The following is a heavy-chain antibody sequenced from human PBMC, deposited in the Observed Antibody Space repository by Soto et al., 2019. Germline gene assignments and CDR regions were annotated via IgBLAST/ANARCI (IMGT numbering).Heavy chain of an antibody. CDR2: TRNRVNGYTT. D-gene: IGHD2-2*01. J-gene: IGHJ4*02. CDR1: GFIFSDHY. Sequence: EVQLVETGGGLVQPGGSLRLSCATSGFIFSDHYIDWVRLAPGRGLEWVGRTRNRVNGYTTEYAASVRGRFTVSRDDSRTSVYLQMNSLKADDTALYYCTRTYCTRTTCDAGDFESWGQGTLVTVSS. CDR3: TRTYCTRTTCDAGDFES. V-gene: IGHV3-72*01.